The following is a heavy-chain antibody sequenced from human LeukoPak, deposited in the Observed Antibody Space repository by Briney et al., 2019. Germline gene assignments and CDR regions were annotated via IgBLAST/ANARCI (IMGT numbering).Heavy chain of an antibody. Sequence: SETLSLTCAVYGGSFSGYYWSWIRQPPGKGLEWIGEINHSGSTNYNPSLKSRVTMSVDTSKNQFSLKLSSVTAVDTAVYYCARNYRGSYRDWYFDLWGRGTLVTVSS. CDR1: GGSFSGYY. CDR2: INHSGST. V-gene: IGHV4-34*01. J-gene: IGHJ2*01. D-gene: IGHD1-26*01. CDR3: ARNYRGSYRDWYFDL.